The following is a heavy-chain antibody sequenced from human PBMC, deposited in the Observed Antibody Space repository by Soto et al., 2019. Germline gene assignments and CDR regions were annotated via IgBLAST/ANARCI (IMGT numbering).Heavy chain of an antibody. Sequence: GGSLRLSCAASGFTFSSYAMSWVRQAPRKGLEWVSAISGSGGSTYYADSVKGRFTISRDNSKNTLYLQMNSLRAEDTAVYYCANSHHGDYDAFDIWGQGKMVTVSS. V-gene: IGHV3-23*01. D-gene: IGHD4-17*01. J-gene: IGHJ3*02. CDR2: ISGSGGST. CDR3: ANSHHGDYDAFDI. CDR1: GFTFSSYA.